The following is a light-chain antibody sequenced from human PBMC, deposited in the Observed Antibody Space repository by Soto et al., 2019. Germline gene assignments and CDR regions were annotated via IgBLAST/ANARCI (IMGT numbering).Light chain of an antibody. J-gene: IGKJ2*01. Sequence: EIVLTQSPGTLSQSPGERATLSCRASQSVSSGKLAWYQQKRGQRPRLVLYGASSRATGIPDRFSGRGFGTDFNLTMNRLGTDDFGVYFWKQYGICPYTFGQGTNREI. CDR3: KQYGICPYT. CDR1: QSVSSGK. CDR2: GAS. V-gene: IGKV3-20*01.